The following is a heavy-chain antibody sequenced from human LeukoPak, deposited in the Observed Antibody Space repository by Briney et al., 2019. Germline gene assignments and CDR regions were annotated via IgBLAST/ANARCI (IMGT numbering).Heavy chain of an antibody. CDR2: ISSDGSIK. CDR3: ARGSVSKYRFFDN. CDR1: GFTFSAYA. D-gene: IGHD3-3*02. Sequence: GGSLRLSCAASGFTFSAYAMHWVRQAPGKGLERVAVISSDGSIKYYADSVKGRFTISRDNSENTMWLQMGSLRAEDTAVYYCARGSVSKYRFFDNWGQGILVTVSS. V-gene: IGHV3-30*04. J-gene: IGHJ4*02.